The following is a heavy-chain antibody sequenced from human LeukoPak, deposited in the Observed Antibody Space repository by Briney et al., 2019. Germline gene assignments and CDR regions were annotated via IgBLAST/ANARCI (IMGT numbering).Heavy chain of an antibody. CDR3: ASLSLDTAMAPEAY. J-gene: IGHJ4*02. D-gene: IGHD5-18*01. V-gene: IGHV3-7*01. CDR2: IKQDGSEK. Sequence: GGSLRLSCAASGFTFSSYWMSWVRQAPGKGLAWVANIKQDGSEKYYVDSVKGRFTISRDNAKNSLYLQMNSLRAEDTAVYYCASLSLDTAMAPEAYWGQGTLVTVSS. CDR1: GFTFSSYW.